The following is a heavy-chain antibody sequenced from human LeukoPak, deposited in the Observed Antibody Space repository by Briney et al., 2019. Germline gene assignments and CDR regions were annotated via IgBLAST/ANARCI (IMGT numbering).Heavy chain of an antibody. J-gene: IGHJ4*02. CDR2: INPSGGAP. V-gene: IGHV1-46*01. CDR3: ARSRVNKNWYFDY. CDR1: GYTFTRYY. D-gene: IGHD4-17*01. Sequence: ASVKVSCKTSGYTFTRYYMHWVRQAPGQGLEWMGMINPSGGAPSYAQKFQDRVTMTRDTSTSTVYMEVSSLRSEDTAVYYCARSRVNKNWYFDYWGQGTLVTVSS.